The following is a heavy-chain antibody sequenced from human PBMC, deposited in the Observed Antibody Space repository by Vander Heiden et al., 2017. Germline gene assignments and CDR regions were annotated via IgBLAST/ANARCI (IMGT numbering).Heavy chain of an antibody. J-gene: IGHJ4*02. V-gene: IGHV3-49*05. D-gene: IGHD3-22*01. CDR1: GFPFGAYA. CDR2: IVSKAYGGTT. CDR3: SLKYYYDSSGFSHFDY. Sequence: QLVESGGGLVKPGRSLSLSCTASGFPFGAYAMVWFRKAPGKGLEWVGFIVSKAYGGTTEYAASVKGRFTISRDDSKSIAYLQMNSLKTEDTAVYYCSLKYYYDSSGFSHFDYWGQGTLVTVSS.